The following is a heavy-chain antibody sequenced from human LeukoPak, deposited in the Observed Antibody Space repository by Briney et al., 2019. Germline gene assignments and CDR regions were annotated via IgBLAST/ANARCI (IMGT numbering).Heavy chain of an antibody. CDR2: IYHSGST. D-gene: IGHD1-1*01. Sequence: SEALSLTCAVSGYSISSGYYWGWIRQPPGKGLEWIGSIYHSGSTYYNPSLKSRVTISVDTSKNQFSLKLSSVTAADTAVYYCARLPFPNWDTDYDYWGQGTLVTVSS. J-gene: IGHJ4*02. CDR3: ARLPFPNWDTDYDY. V-gene: IGHV4-38-2*01. CDR1: GYSISSGYY.